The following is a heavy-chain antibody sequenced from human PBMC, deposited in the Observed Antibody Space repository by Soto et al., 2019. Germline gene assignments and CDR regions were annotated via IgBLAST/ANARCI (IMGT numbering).Heavy chain of an antibody. Sequence: QVQLVQSGAEVKKPGSSVKVSCKASGGTFSNYALISWVRQAPGQGLEWMGGIIPIGATVNYAQKFQGRVTITADESTSTVYMDLGSLRSEDTAVYYCERDLLWFGYTYADVWGQGTTVTVSS. CDR1: GGTFSNYA. CDR2: IIPIGATV. CDR3: ERDLLWFGYTYADV. D-gene: IGHD3-10*01. J-gene: IGHJ6*02. V-gene: IGHV1-69*12.